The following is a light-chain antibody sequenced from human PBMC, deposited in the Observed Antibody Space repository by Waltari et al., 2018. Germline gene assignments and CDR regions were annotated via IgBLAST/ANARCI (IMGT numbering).Light chain of an antibody. V-gene: IGLV9-49*01. Sequence: QPVLTQPPSASASLGASVTLTCPLSSGSSNPKVDWSQPRPGEGPRFVMRGGTGGIVGSKGDGIPDRFSVLGSGLNRYLTIKNIQEEDESDYHCGADHGSGSNFVVFGGGTKLTVL. CDR1: SGSSNPK. CDR3: GADHGSGSNFVV. CDR2: GGTGGIVG. J-gene: IGLJ2*01.